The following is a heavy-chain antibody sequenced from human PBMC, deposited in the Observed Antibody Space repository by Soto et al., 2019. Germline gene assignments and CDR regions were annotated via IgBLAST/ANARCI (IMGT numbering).Heavy chain of an antibody. V-gene: IGHV1-46*01. CDR2: INPSGGST. J-gene: IGHJ6*02. CDR1: VYTFTGYY. CDR3: ASPLSHYYYYGMDV. Sequence: XSVKVSCKTPVYTFTGYYMHWVRQAPGQGLEWMGIINPSGGSTSYAQKFQGRVTMTRDTSTSTVYMELSSLRSEDTAVYYCASPLSHYYYYGMDVWGQGTTVTVSS.